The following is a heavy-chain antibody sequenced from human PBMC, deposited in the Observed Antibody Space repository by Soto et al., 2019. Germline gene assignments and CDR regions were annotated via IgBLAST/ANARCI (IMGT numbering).Heavy chain of an antibody. D-gene: IGHD2-2*01. Sequence: EVQLVESGGGLVQPGGSLRLSCAASGFTFSDHYMDWVRQAPGKGLEWVGRTRHRANSYTTEYAESVKGRFFISRDNSKNSLYLQMNSLRTEDTAVYYCARVVLPRYCFDSWGQGTVVTVSS. J-gene: IGHJ4*02. CDR3: ARVVLPRYCFDS. CDR1: GFTFSDHY. V-gene: IGHV3-72*01. CDR2: TRHRANSYTT.